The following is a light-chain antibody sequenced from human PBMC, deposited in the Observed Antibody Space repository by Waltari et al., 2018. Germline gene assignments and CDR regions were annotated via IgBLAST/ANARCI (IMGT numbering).Light chain of an antibody. J-gene: IGKJ3*01. CDR1: QGISNH. Sequence: DIQMTQSPSSLSASVGDRVTITCRASQGISNHLAWFQQKPGKAPKSLIYGASSLQSGVSSKFSGSGSGTDFTLTINSLQSEDFATYYCQQYTDYPFTFGPGTKVDFK. V-gene: IGKV1-16*02. CDR2: GAS. CDR3: QQYTDYPFT.